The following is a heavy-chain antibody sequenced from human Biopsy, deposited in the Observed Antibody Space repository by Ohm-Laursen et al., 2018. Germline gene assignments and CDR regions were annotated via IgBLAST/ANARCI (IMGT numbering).Heavy chain of an antibody. J-gene: IGHJ5*02. CDR2: IYNSGIT. D-gene: IGHD1-14*01. V-gene: IGHV4-4*07. CDR1: GGSLSSYS. Sequence: PSETLSLTCTVSGGSLSSYSWSWIRQPAGKGLEWIGQIYNSGITNYNPSLKSRVTMSVDTSKNKFSLRVSSATAADTAVYYCARDRDRRGWFDPWGQGTLVTVSS. CDR3: ARDRDRRGWFDP.